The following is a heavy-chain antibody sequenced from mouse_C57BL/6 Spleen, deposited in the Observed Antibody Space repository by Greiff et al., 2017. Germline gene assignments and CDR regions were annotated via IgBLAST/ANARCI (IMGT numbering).Heavy chain of an antibody. CDR3: VRHRHYGLDY. CDR2: IRSKSNNYAT. J-gene: IGHJ2*01. Sequence: EVQVVESGGGLVQPKGSLKLSCAASGFSFNTYAMNWVRQAPGKGLEWVARIRSKSNNYATYYADSVKDRFTISRDDSESMLYLQMNNLKTEDTAMYYCVRHRHYGLDYWGQGTTLTVSS. D-gene: IGHD1-1*01. CDR1: GFSFNTYA. V-gene: IGHV10-1*01.